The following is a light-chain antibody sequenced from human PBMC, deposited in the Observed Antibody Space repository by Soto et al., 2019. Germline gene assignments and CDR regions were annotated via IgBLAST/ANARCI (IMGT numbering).Light chain of an antibody. V-gene: IGKV1-27*01. CDR3: QKYNSAPLT. J-gene: IGKJ4*01. CDR2: AAS. CDR1: QGISTY. Sequence: DIPMTQSPSSLSASVGGRVTITCRASQGISTYLAWYQQKPGKVPKLLIYAASTLQSGVPSRFSGSGSGTEFTLTISSLQPEDVATYSCQKYNSAPLTFGGGTKVEIK.